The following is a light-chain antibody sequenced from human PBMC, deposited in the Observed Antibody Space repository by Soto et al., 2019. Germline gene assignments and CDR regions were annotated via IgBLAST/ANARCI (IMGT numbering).Light chain of an antibody. J-gene: IGKJ3*01. CDR2: DAS. V-gene: IGKV1-33*01. Sequence: DIQMPQSPSSLSASVGDRVTITCQASQDITNYLNWYQHKPGKAPKLLLYDASNLETGVPSRFSGSGSGTHFTFTISSLQPEDIATYYCQHYDSLPPLTFGPGTNVDIK. CDR1: QDITNY. CDR3: QHYDSLPPLT.